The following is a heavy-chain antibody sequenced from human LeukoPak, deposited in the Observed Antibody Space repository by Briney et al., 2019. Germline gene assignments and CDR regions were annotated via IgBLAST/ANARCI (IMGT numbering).Heavy chain of an antibody. CDR3: AKETLGYCSSTSCYSWTYYYGMDV. CDR2: ISYDGSNK. V-gene: IGHV3-30*18. J-gene: IGHJ6*02. CDR1: GFTFSSYG. Sequence: GGSLRLSCAASGFTFSSYGMHWVRQAPGKGLEWVAVISYDGSNKYYADSVKGRFTISRDNSKNTLYLQMNSLRAEDTAVNYCAKETLGYCSSTSCYSWTYYYGMDVWGQGTTVTVSS. D-gene: IGHD2-2*02.